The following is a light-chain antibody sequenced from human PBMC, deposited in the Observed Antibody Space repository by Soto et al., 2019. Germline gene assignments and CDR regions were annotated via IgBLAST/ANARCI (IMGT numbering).Light chain of an antibody. CDR1: SSNIGNNY. CDR2: ENN. CDR3: GTWDSSLSAVL. Sequence: QSALTQPPSVSAAPGQKVTISCSGGSSNIGNNYVSWYQQLPGTAPKLLIYENNKRPSGIPDRFSGSKSGTSATLGITGLQTGDEADYYCGTWDSSLSAVLFGGGTKVTVL. V-gene: IGLV1-51*02. J-gene: IGLJ2*01.